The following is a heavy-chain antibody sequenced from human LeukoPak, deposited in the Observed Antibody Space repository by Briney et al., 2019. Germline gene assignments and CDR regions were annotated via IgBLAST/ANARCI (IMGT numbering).Heavy chain of an antibody. CDR2: ISGSGSNT. CDR3: AKDRAYYPDSSGYYLVRAYDY. J-gene: IGHJ4*02. V-gene: IGHV3-23*01. CDR1: GFTFNYYA. D-gene: IGHD3-22*01. Sequence: GGSLRLSCAATGFTFNYYAMNWVRQAPGKGLEWVSVISGSGSNTFYADSVKGRFTISRDNSKNTLYLQMNSLRAEDTAVYYCAKDRAYYPDSSGYYLVRAYDYCGQGTLVTVSS.